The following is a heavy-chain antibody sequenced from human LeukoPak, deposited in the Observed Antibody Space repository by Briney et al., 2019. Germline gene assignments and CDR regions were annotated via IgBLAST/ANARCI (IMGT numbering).Heavy chain of an antibody. CDR1: GGTFSSYA. V-gene: IGHV1-69*05. CDR2: IIPVFGTA. D-gene: IGHD3-3*01. CDR3: ATTLRFLEWLLAD. J-gene: IGHJ4*02. Sequence: AASVKVSCKASGGTFSSYAISWVRQAPGQGLEWMGRIIPVFGTANYAQKFQGRVTITTDESTSTAYMELSSLRSEDTAVYYCATTLRFLEWLLADWGQGTLVTVSS.